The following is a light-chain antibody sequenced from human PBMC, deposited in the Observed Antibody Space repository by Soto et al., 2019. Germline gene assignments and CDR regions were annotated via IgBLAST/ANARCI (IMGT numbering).Light chain of an antibody. Sequence: QLVLTQPASVSGSPGQSITISCTGTSSDVGDYNFVSWYQQLPGKAPKLMMYEVSHRPSGVSNRFSGSKSGNTASLTISGLLAEDEAHYYCSSHTTSSIWVFGGGTKLTVL. CDR2: EVS. V-gene: IGLV2-14*03. CDR1: SSDVGDYNF. CDR3: SSHTTSSIWV. J-gene: IGLJ3*02.